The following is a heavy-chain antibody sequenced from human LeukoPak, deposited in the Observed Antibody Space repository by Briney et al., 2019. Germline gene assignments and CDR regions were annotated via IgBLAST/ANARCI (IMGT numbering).Heavy chain of an antibody. V-gene: IGHV3-53*01. J-gene: IGHJ4*02. CDR1: GFTVSGSY. Sequence: GGSLRPSCAASGFTVSGSYMTWVRQAPGKGLEWVSSIYGAESTNYADSVKGRFTISRDNSKNTLYLQMSSLRVEDTAVYYCATRYNYYYLGYWGQGALVTVSS. CDR2: IYGAEST. D-gene: IGHD5-18*01. CDR3: ATRYNYYYLGY.